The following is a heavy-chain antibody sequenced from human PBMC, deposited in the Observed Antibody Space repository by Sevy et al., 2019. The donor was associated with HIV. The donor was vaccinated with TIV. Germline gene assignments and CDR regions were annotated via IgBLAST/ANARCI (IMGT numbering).Heavy chain of an antibody. J-gene: IGHJ4*02. CDR1: GFTFSKYS. CDR3: AREGCTKPHDY. CDR2: LSFGCGEI. Sequence: GGSLRLSCAASGFTFSKYSMSWVRQPPGKGLEWVSTLSFGCGEINYADSVKGPFTISRDHSKSSVYLQMNNLRPEDTAVYYCAREGCTKPHDYWGQGTLVTVSS. V-gene: IGHV3-23*01. D-gene: IGHD2-8*01.